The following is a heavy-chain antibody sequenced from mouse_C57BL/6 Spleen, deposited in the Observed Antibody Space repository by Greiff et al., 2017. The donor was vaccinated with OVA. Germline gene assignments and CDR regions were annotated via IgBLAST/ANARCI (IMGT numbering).Heavy chain of an antibody. J-gene: IGHJ2*01. CDR1: GFTFSSYG. CDR3: ARSYDYLYYFDY. Sequence: EVKLMESGGDLVKPGGSLKLSCAASGFTFSSYGMSWVRQTPDKRLEWVATISSGGSYTYYPDSVKGRFTISRDNAKNTLYLQMSSLKSEDTAMYYCARSYDYLYYFDYWGQGTTLTVSS. V-gene: IGHV5-6*01. CDR2: ISSGGSYT. D-gene: IGHD2-4*01.